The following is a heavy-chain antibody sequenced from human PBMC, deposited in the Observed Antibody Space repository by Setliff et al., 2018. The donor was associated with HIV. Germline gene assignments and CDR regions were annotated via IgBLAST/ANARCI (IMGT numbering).Heavy chain of an antibody. Sequence: SLTCTVSGGSISRHYWIWIRQPPGKGLEWIGYIHYSGATNYNPSLKSRVTISLDTSRTQFSLRLSSVTAADTAVYYCARHSPNVGVRGDAFDIWGQGTVVTVSS. CDR2: IHYSGAT. D-gene: IGHD2-8*01. J-gene: IGHJ3*02. V-gene: IGHV4-59*08. CDR1: GGSISRHY. CDR3: ARHSPNVGVRGDAFDI.